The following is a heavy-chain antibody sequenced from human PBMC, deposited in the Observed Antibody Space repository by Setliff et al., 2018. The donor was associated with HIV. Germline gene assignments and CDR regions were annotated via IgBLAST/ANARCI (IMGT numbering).Heavy chain of an antibody. CDR1: GYTFTNYD. Sequence: ASVKVSCKASGYTFTNYDINWVRQATGQGLEWMGWMNPNSGNTGYAQKFQGRVTMTRNTSISTAYMELSSLRSEDTAVYYCARYMVRGVTEWGYWGQGTLVTVSS. CDR3: ARYMVRGVTEWGY. CDR2: MNPNSGNT. J-gene: IGHJ4*02. V-gene: IGHV1-8*01. D-gene: IGHD3-10*01.